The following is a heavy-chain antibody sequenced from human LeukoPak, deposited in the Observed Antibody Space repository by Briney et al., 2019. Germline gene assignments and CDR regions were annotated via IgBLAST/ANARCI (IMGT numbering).Heavy chain of an antibody. CDR3: ARGTVDTAMVLYYYYYGMDV. D-gene: IGHD5-18*01. Sequence: PSETLSLTCSVSGGSISITSYYWSWIRQPPGKGLEWIGEINHSGSTNYNPSLKSRVTISVDTSKNQFSLKLSSVTAADTAVYYCARGTVDTAMVLYYYYYGMDVWGQGTTVTVSS. J-gene: IGHJ6*02. CDR2: INHSGST. V-gene: IGHV4-39*07. CDR1: GGSISITSYY.